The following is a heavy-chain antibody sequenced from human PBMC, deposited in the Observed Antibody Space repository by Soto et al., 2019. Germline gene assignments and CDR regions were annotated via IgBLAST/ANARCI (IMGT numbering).Heavy chain of an antibody. J-gene: IGHJ6*02. CDR1: GFTFSSYA. D-gene: IGHD3-22*01. CDR2: ISYDGSDK. V-gene: IGHV3-30-3*01. CDR3: ARFYYDSSGYLPSPYYYYYGMDV. Sequence: GSLRLSCAASGFTFSSYAMHWVRQAPVKGLEWVALISYDGSDKDYADSVKGRFTISRDNSRNTLFLQMNSLRAEDTAVYYCARFYYDSSGYLPSPYYYYYGMDVWGQGTTVTVSS.